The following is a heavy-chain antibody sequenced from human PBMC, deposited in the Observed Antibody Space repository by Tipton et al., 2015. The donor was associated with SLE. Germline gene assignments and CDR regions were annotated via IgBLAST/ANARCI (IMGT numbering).Heavy chain of an antibody. CDR2: ISTKNGDT. Sequence: QLVQSGAEVMKPGASVKVSCKASGYTFTNFDISWVRQAPGQGLEWMGWISTKNGDTKYAQRFQGRVSLTTDTSTSTTYMTLRSPTSDDTAIYYCARECSGTGCLDYWGQGTLVTVSS. CDR3: ARECSGTGCLDY. D-gene: IGHD3-10*02. V-gene: IGHV1-18*01. CDR1: GYTFTNFD. J-gene: IGHJ4*02.